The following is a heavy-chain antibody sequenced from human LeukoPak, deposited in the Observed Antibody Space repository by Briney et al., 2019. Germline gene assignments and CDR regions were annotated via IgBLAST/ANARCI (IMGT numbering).Heavy chain of an antibody. D-gene: IGHD3-22*01. V-gene: IGHV1-69*13. CDR2: LIPIYGSA. CDR3: AGFFYDNSGDAFDL. Sequence: SVKVSCKASGGSFNFTSHAISWVRQAPGQGLEWMGGLIPIYGSANYAQKFQGRVTITSDESTRTVYMELSSLRPEDSAVYYCAGFFYDNSGDAFDLWGQGTMVTVSS. CDR1: GGSFNFTSHA. J-gene: IGHJ3*01.